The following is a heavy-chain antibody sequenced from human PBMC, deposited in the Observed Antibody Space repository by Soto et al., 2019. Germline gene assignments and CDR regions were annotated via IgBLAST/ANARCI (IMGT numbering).Heavy chain of an antibody. CDR2: IWYDGSNK. CDR3: ASSNFSSGKRLGDY. D-gene: IGHD6-19*01. CDR1: GFTFSSYG. J-gene: IGHJ4*02. Sequence: GGSLRLSCAASGFTFSSYGMHWVRQAPGKGLEWVAVIWYDGSNKYYADSVKGRFTISRDNSKNTLYLQMNSLRAEDTAVYYCASSNFSSGKRLGDYWGQGTLVTVSS. V-gene: IGHV3-33*01.